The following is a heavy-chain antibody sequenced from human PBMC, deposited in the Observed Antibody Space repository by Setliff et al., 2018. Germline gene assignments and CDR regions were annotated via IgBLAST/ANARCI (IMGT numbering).Heavy chain of an antibody. CDR3: ARESGYYDSSGYQYYFDY. J-gene: IGHJ4*02. D-gene: IGHD3-22*01. CDR2: IIPIFGTA. CDR1: GGTFSSYA. Sequence: SVKVSCKASGGTFSSYAISWVRQAPGQGLEWMGGIIPIFGTANYALKFQGRVTITTDESTSTAYMELSSLRSEDTAVYYCARESGYYDSSGYQYYFDYWGQGTLVTVSS. V-gene: IGHV1-69*05.